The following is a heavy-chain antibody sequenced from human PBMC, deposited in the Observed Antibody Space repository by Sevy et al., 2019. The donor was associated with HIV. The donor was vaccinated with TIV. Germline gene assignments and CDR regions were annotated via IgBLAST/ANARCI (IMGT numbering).Heavy chain of an antibody. CDR2: ISYDGINK. Sequence: GGSLRLSYAASGFIFSNYAMPWVRQAPGKGLEWVAVISYDGINKYYADSVKGRFTISRENSKKTLYVQMNSLRAEDTAVYYCARDSNSGYYYYYAMDVWGQGTTVTVSS. D-gene: IGHD1-26*01. CDR1: GFIFSNYA. CDR3: ARDSNSGYYYYYAMDV. J-gene: IGHJ6*02. V-gene: IGHV3-30-3*01.